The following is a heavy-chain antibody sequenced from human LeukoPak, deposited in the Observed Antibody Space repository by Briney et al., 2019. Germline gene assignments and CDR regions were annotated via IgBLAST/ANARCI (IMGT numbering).Heavy chain of an antibody. CDR2: TYYRSKWYN. J-gene: IGHJ6*02. Sequence: SQTLSLTCAISGDSVPNKGAAWNWIRQSPSRGLEWLGRTYYRSKWYNDYAVSVKSRITINPDTSKNQFSLQLNSVTPEDTAVYFCSRQLGGGMDVWGQGTTVTVSS. D-gene: IGHD1-1*01. CDR3: SRQLGGGMDV. V-gene: IGHV6-1*01. CDR1: GDSVPNKGAA.